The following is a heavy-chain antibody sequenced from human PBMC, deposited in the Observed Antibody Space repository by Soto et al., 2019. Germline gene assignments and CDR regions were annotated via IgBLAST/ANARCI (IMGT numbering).Heavy chain of an antibody. D-gene: IGHD2-8*01. Sequence: PXXTLSLTCAVYGGSFIGYYWTWIRQPPGTGLEWMGXINHSXSPNYNTSLKXXVTLSVDXXKNQFSLKMTSVTAADTAVYYCARDKINGFFDYWGQGTLVTVSS. J-gene: IGHJ4*02. CDR2: INHSXSP. CDR1: GGSFIGYY. V-gene: IGHV4-34*01. CDR3: ARDKINGFFDY.